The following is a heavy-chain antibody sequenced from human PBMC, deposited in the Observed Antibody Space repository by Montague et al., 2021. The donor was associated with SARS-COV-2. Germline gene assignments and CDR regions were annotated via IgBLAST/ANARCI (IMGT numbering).Heavy chain of an antibody. CDR2: ISYDGSNK. Sequence: SLRLSCVAYGFTFSSCAMHWVRQAPGKGLEWVAVISYDGSNKYYXDSXKGRFTISRDNSKNTLYLQMNSLRAEDTAVYYCARDGSWYYDSSGYYYRPHLGGGASYFDYWGQGTLVTVSS. CDR1: GFTFSSCA. J-gene: IGHJ4*02. CDR3: ARDGSWYYDSSGYYYRPHLGGGASYFDY. V-gene: IGHV3-30-3*01. D-gene: IGHD3-22*01.